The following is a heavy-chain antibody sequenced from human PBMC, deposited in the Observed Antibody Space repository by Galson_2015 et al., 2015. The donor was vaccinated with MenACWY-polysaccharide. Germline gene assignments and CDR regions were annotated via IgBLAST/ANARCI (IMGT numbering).Heavy chain of an antibody. CDR1: GGSISGYY. V-gene: IGHV4-59*01. Sequence: SETLSLTCPVSGGSISGYYWSWIRQPPGKGLEWIGYISYTGSTNYNPSLKSRVTISVDTSKNQFSLKLSSVTAADTALYHCARSARGYSYGPFDYWGQGTLVTVSS. CDR2: ISYTGST. J-gene: IGHJ4*02. CDR3: ARSARGYSYGPFDY. D-gene: IGHD5-18*01.